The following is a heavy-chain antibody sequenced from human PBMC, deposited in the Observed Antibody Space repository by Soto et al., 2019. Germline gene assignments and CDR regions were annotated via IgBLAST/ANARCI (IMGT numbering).Heavy chain of an antibody. D-gene: IGHD5-12*01. CDR3: ARGIGDGYNF. V-gene: IGHV1-69*01. Sequence: VRQAPGQGLEWMGGIIPIFGTANYAQKFQGRVTITADESTSTAYMELSSLRSEDTAVYYCARGIGDGYNFWGQGTLVTVS. CDR2: IIPIFGTA. J-gene: IGHJ4*02.